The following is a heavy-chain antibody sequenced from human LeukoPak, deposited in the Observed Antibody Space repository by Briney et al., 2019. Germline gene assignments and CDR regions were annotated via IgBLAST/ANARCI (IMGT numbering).Heavy chain of an antibody. CDR2: INPSGGNT. V-gene: IGHV1-46*01. CDR3: ARVRDGYNDAYDM. Sequence: GASVKVSCKASGYIFTGYYMHWVRQAPGQGLEWMGLINPSGGNTNYAQNFQGRVTMTRDTSTSTVYMGLSSLRSEDTAVYYCARVRDGYNDAYDMWGQGTMVTVPS. D-gene: IGHD5-24*01. CDR1: GYIFTGYY. J-gene: IGHJ3*02.